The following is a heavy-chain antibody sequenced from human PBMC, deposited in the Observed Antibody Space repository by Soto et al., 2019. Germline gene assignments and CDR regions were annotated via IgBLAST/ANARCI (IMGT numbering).Heavy chain of an antibody. D-gene: IGHD3-9*01. J-gene: IGHJ4*02. CDR1: GVSIGSSIYY. Sequence: SETLSLTCTVSGVSIGSSIYYWGWIRHPPGKGLEWIGTIYYSGSTYYNPSLKSRVAISVETSKNQFSLRLTSVTAADTAVYYCASLFDILTAYPYYFDSWGQGTMVTVSS. CDR2: IYYSGST. V-gene: IGHV4-39*01. CDR3: ASLFDILTAYPYYFDS.